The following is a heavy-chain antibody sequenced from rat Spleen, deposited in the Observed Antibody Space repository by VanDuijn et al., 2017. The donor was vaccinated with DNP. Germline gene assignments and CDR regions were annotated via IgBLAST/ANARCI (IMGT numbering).Heavy chain of an antibody. CDR1: GVTFSDYN. Sequence: EVQLVESGGGLVQPGRSLKLSCAASGVTFSDYNMAWVRQAPKKGLEWVASIIYDGTRTYYRDSVKGRFTISRDDEKSTLYLRMDSLRSEDMATYYCATHNIGTTSYDMEAWGQGTSVTVSS. D-gene: IGHD1-5*01. CDR2: IIYDGTRT. J-gene: IGHJ4*01. V-gene: IGHV5S10*01. CDR3: ATHNIGTTSYDMEA.